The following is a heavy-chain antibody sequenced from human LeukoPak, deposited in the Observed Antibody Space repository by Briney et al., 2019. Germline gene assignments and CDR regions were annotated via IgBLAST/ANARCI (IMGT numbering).Heavy chain of an antibody. Sequence: GGSLRLSCAASGFTFSSYAMSWVRQAPGKGLGWVSAISGSGGSTYYADSVKGRFTISRDNSKNTLYLQMNSLRAEDTAVYYCAKSDSSGLSLYWGQGTLVTVSS. J-gene: IGHJ4*02. CDR3: AKSDSSGLSLY. CDR2: ISGSGGST. V-gene: IGHV3-23*01. CDR1: GFTFSSYA. D-gene: IGHD3-22*01.